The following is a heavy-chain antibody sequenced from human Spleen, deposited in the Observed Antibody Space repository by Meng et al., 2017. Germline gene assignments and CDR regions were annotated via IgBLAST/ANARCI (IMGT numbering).Heavy chain of an antibody. V-gene: IGHV7-4-1*02. J-gene: IGHJ4*02. CDR3: TRDGYSDCSRTSCFDY. Sequence: QVLLVQSGAEVKKPGASVKVSCKASGYTFTDYYIHWVRQAPGQGLEWMGWIDTRTGNPTYAQGFTGRLVFSLDTSVSTAYLQISGLRADDTAVYYCTRDGYSDCSRTSCFDYWGQGTLVTVSS. CDR2: IDTRTGNP. CDR1: GYTFTDYY. D-gene: IGHD2-2*01.